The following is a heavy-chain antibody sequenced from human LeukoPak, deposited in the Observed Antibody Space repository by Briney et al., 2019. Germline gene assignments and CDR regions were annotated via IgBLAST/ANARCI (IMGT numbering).Heavy chain of an antibody. J-gene: IGHJ4*02. CDR3: ARGCFYDRSPYCPFDY. CDR1: GFIVSNND. Sequence: GGSLRLSCAASGFIVSNNDMSWVRQAPGKGLEWVSLIYSGGRTYYADSVKGRFTISRDNSKNTLYLQMNSLRGEDTAVYYCARGCFYDRSPYCPFDYWGQGTLVPVSS. D-gene: IGHD3-22*01. CDR2: IYSGGRT. V-gene: IGHV3-53*01.